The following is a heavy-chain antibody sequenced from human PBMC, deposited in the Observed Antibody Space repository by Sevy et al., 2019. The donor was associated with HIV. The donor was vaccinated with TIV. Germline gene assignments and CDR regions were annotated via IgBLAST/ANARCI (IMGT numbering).Heavy chain of an antibody. D-gene: IGHD5-12*01. CDR2: IYPGDSDI. CDR3: TRCREDGYNEFDY. J-gene: IGHJ4*02. Sequence: GESLKISCKGSGYTFTSYWIGWVRQMPGKGLEWLGIIYPGDSDIRYSPSFQGQVTISADKHINTAFLQWSSLKASDTAIHYCTRCREDGYNEFDYWGQGTLVTVSS. CDR1: GYTFTSYW. V-gene: IGHV5-51*04.